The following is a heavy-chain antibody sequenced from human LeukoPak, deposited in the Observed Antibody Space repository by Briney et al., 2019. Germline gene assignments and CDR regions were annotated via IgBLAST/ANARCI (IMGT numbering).Heavy chain of an antibody. CDR1: GFTFSSYG. CDR3: AKDPITFGGVDYFDY. J-gene: IGHJ4*02. Sequence: GGSLRLSCAVSGFTFSSYGMSWVRQAPGKGLEWGSDISGSGGSTYYADSVKGRFNISRDNYKNTLYLQMNSLTAEDTAVYYCAKDPITFGGVDYFDYWGQGTLVTVSS. CDR2: ISGSGGST. D-gene: IGHD3-16*01. V-gene: IGHV3-23*01.